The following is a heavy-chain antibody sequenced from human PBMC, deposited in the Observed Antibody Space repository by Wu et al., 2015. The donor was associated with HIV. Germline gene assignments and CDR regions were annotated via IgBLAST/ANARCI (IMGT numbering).Heavy chain of an antibody. D-gene: IGHD3-10*01. CDR2: ISAYNGNT. CDR1: GYTFTSYS. J-gene: IGHJ1*01. CDR3: ARGRWFGELSREGQYFQH. Sequence: QVQLVQSGAEVKKPGASVKVSCKTSGYTFTSYSISWVRQAPGQGLEWMGWISAYNGNTNYAQKLQGRVTMTTDTSTSTAYMELRSLRSDDTAVYYCARGRWFGELSREGQYFQHWGQGTRGHRLL. V-gene: IGHV1-18*01.